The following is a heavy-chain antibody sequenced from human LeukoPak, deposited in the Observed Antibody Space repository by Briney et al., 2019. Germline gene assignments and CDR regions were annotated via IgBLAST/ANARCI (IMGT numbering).Heavy chain of an antibody. Sequence: GGSLRLSCAASGFTFSTSPMNWVRQAPGKGPEWVSYISSSSGTIYYADSVKGRFTISRDNAKNSLYLQMNSLRAEDTAVYYCASDRSVATITNDAFDIWGQGTMVTVSS. D-gene: IGHD5-12*01. CDR1: GFTFSTSP. V-gene: IGHV3-48*04. CDR2: ISSSSGTI. J-gene: IGHJ3*02. CDR3: ASDRSVATITNDAFDI.